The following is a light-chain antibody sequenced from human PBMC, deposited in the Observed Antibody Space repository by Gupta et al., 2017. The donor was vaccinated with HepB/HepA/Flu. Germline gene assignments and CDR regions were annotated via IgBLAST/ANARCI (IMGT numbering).Light chain of an antibody. V-gene: IGLV2-14*03. CDR3: SSYSSSSTLV. CDR2: DVS. Sequence: QSSLTQPAPVSGSPGQSVTISCTGTSSDVGGYNYVSWYQQHPGKAPKLIIYDVSNRPSGVSYRFSGSKSGNTASLTISGLQAEDEADYYCSSYSSSSTLVFGGGTKLTVL. CDR1: SSDVGGYNY. J-gene: IGLJ3*02.